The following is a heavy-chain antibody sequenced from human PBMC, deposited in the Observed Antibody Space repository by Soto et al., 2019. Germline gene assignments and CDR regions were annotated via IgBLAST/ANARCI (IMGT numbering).Heavy chain of an antibody. Sequence: QVQLVQSGAEVEKPGASVKVSCKASGYDFTDHYIHWVRQAPGQGLEWMGIISPDGGSTRYSQQFQARITMTRDTSTSTVYMELSSLRSEDTAVYYCARAPRGGVIIVITSAQIDYWGQGTLVTVSS. CDR1: GYDFTDHY. J-gene: IGHJ4*02. CDR2: ISPDGGST. D-gene: IGHD3-10*01. V-gene: IGHV1-46*01. CDR3: ARAPRGGVIIVITSAQIDY.